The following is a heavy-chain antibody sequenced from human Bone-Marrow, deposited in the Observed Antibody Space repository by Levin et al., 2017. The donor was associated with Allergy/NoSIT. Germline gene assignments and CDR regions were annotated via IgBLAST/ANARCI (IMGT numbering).Heavy chain of an antibody. J-gene: IGHJ3*02. CDR2: ISGSGGST. Sequence: GESLKISCAASGFTFSSYAMSWVRQAPGKGLEWVSAISGSGGSTYYADSVKGRFTISRDNSKNTLYLQMNSLRAEDTAVYYCAKWAPLKNYCSSTSCSDAFDIWGQGTMVTVSS. CDR3: AKWAPLKNYCSSTSCSDAFDI. D-gene: IGHD2-2*01. V-gene: IGHV3-23*01. CDR1: GFTFSSYA.